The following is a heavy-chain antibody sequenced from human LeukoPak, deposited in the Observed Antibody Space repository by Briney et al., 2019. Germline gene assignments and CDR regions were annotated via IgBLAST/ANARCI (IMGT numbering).Heavy chain of an antibody. D-gene: IGHD6-13*01. CDR3: ARDQSVRLLQASSTYFKHVFAI. CDR1: GYIFTNYG. V-gene: IGHV1-18*01. J-gene: IGHJ3*02. CDR2: ISAYNGNT. Sequence: ASVKVSRKTSGYIFTNYGISWVRQAPGLGLEWMGWISAYNGNTNYAQKVQGRVTMTTDTSTSTAYMEMRSLRFDDTALYYCARDQSVRLLQASSTYFKHVFAIWGQGSMVTVSS.